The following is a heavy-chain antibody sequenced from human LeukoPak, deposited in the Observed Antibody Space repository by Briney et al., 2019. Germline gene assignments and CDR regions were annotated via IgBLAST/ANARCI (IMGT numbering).Heavy chain of an antibody. CDR1: GGSFSGYY. CDR3: ARVWWELLSNAFDI. J-gene: IGHJ3*02. D-gene: IGHD1-26*01. Sequence: SETLSLTCAVYGGSFSGYYWSWIRQPPGKGLEWTGEINHSGSTNYNPSLKSRVTISVDTSKNQFSLKLSSVTAADTAVYYCARVWWELLSNAFDIWGQGTMVTVSS. V-gene: IGHV4-34*01. CDR2: INHSGST.